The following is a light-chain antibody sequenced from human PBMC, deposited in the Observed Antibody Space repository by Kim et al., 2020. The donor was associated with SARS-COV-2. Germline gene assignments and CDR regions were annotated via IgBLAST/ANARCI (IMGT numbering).Light chain of an antibody. V-gene: IGLV1-44*01. Sequence: QPVLTQPPSASGTPGQRVTISCSGSGSNIGIYAVHWFYQFPGTAPKLLISSNTQRPSGVPDRFSGSRSGTSASLAISWLQSEDEGHYYCAAWDDSLNGWVFGGGTQLTVL. J-gene: IGLJ3*02. CDR3: AAWDDSLNGWV. CDR1: GSNIGIYA. CDR2: SNT.